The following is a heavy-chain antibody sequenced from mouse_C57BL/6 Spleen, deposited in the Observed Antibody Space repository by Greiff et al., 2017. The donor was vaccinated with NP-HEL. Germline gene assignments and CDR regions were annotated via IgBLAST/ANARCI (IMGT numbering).Heavy chain of an antibody. V-gene: IGHV1-85*01. Sequence: VKLMESGPELVKPGASVKLSCKASGYTFTSYDINWVKPRPGQGLERIGWIYPRAGSTKYNEKFKGKATLTVDTSSSTAYMELHSLTSEDSAVFFLARVSSDDSASWFAYWGQGTLVTVSA. CDR3: ARVSSDDSASWFAY. D-gene: IGHD2-4*01. J-gene: IGHJ3*01. CDR2: IYPRAGST. CDR1: GYTFTSYD.